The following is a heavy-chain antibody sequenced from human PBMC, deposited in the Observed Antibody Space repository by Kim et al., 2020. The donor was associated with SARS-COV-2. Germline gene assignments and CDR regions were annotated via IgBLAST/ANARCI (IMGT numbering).Heavy chain of an antibody. CDR3: ASPEGDDYGDYGPYLWDV. V-gene: IGHV3-48*02. CDR1: GFTFSSYS. J-gene: IGHJ6*02. Sequence: GGSLRLSCAASGFTFSSYSMNWVRQAPGKGLEWVSYISSSSSTIYYADSVKGRFTISRDNAKNSLYLQMNSLRDEDTAVYYCASPEGDDYGDYGPYLWDVWGQGTTVTVSS. D-gene: IGHD4-17*01. CDR2: ISSSSSTI.